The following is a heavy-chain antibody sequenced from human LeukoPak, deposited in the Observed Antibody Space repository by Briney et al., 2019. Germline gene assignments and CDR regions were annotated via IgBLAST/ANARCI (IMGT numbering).Heavy chain of an antibody. CDR1: GFTFSTYA. CDR3: ATVRGGCNGGTYYSDH. CDR2: ISGSGDSR. V-gene: IGHV3-23*01. Sequence: PGGSLRLSCAASGFTFSTYAMSWVRQAPGKGLEWVSGISGSGDSRYYTDSVKARFTISRDNSKNTLYLQMNGLRADDTAVYYCATVRGGCNGGTYYSDHWGQGTLVTVSS. D-gene: IGHD2-15*01. J-gene: IGHJ4*02.